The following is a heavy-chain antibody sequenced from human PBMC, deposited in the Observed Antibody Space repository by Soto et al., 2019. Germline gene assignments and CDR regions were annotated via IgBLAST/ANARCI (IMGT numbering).Heavy chain of an antibody. Sequence: PGGSLRLSFAASGFSFTNFAMSWVRQAPGKGPEWVAGIGASGDITWYADSVKARLSISRDNSKNTLYLQLTSLRFEDTAVYYCAKDDFTDSADDYFHXWGPGTLVTVSX. D-gene: IGHD2-21*02. CDR2: IGASGDIT. J-gene: IGHJ4*02. V-gene: IGHV3-23*01. CDR3: AKDDFTDSADDYFHX. CDR1: GFSFTNFA.